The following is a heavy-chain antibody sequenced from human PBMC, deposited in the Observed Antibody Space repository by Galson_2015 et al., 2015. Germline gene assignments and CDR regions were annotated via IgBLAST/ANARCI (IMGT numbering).Heavy chain of an antibody. CDR3: ARGRKYYYGSGSYFDY. V-gene: IGHV1-46*01. CDR1: GYTFTSYY. J-gene: IGHJ4*02. CDR2: INPSGGST. D-gene: IGHD3-10*01. Sequence: SVKVSCKASGYTFTSYYMHWVRQAPGQGLEWMGIINPSGGSTSYAQKFQGRVTMTRDMSTSTVYMELSSLRSEDTAVYYCARGRKYYYGSGSYFDYWGQGTLVTVSS.